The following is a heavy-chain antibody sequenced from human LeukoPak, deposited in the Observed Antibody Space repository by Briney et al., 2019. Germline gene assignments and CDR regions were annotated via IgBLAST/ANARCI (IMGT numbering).Heavy chain of an antibody. V-gene: IGHV3-23*01. CDR1: GFTFSSYG. Sequence: PGGSLRLSCAASGFTFSSYGMSWVRQAPGKGLEWVSTISGSGGRTYYADSVKGRFTISRDNSKNTLCLQMNSLRAEDTAVYYCAKVCGGDGCSAPLVYFDYWGQGTLVIGSS. D-gene: IGHD5-24*01. CDR3: AKVCGGDGCSAPLVYFDY. J-gene: IGHJ4*02. CDR2: ISGSGGRT.